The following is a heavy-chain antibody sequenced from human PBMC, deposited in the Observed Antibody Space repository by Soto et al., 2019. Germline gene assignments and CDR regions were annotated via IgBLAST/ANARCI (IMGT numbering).Heavy chain of an antibody. J-gene: IGHJ4*02. CDR1: GFTFSSYA. CDR2: IGSAGDT. Sequence: HPGGSLRLSCSASGFTFSSYAMHWVRQATGKGLEWVSAIGSAGDTYSPGSVKGRFTISRENAKNSLYLQMNSLRAGDTAVYYCTRGSAAHFEYWGQGTLVTVSS. CDR3: TRGSAAHFEY. D-gene: IGHD6-13*01. V-gene: IGHV3-13*01.